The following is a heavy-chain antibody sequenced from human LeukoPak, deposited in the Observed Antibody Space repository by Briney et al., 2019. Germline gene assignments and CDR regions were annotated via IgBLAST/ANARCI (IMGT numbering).Heavy chain of an antibody. CDR1: GFTFSSYA. D-gene: IGHD6-19*01. CDR2: ISYDGSNK. V-gene: IGHV3-30*04. Sequence: PGGSLRLSCAASGFTFSSYAMHWVRQAPGKGLEWVAVISYDGSNKYYADSVKGRFTISRDNSKNTLYLQMNSLRAEDTAVYYCARDRNSSGFPTRYFDLWGRGTLVTVSP. J-gene: IGHJ2*01. CDR3: ARDRNSSGFPTRYFDL.